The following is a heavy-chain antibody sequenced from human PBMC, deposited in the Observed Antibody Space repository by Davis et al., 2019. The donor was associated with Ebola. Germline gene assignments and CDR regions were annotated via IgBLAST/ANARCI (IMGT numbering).Heavy chain of an antibody. D-gene: IGHD6-19*01. Sequence: GGSLRLSCAASGFTFSSYWMHWVRQAPGKGLEWVAVISYDGSDKYYADSVKGRFTISRDNSKNTLYLQVNSLRAEDTAVYYCAKTEQWLLSSYFDYWGQGTLVTVSS. CDR1: GFTFSSYW. J-gene: IGHJ4*02. V-gene: IGHV3-30*18. CDR3: AKTEQWLLSSYFDY. CDR2: ISYDGSDK.